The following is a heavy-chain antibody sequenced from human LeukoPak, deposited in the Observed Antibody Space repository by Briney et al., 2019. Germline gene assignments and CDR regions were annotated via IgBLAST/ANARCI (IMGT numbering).Heavy chain of an antibody. CDR1: GGTFSSYA. J-gene: IGHJ5*02. Sequence: ASVKVSCKASGGTFSSYAISWVRQAPGQGLEWMGRIIPILGIANYAQKFQGRVTITADKSTSTAYMELSSLRSEDTAVYYCARYGSMVRGVIIGWFDPWGQGTLVTVSS. CDR3: ARYGSMVRGVIIGWFDP. D-gene: IGHD3-10*01. CDR2: IIPILGIA. V-gene: IGHV1-69*04.